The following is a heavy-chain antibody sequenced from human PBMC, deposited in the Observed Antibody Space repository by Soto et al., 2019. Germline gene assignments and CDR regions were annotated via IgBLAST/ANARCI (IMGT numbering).Heavy chain of an antibody. D-gene: IGHD6-19*01. CDR3: VRGEPVAGTPWFDP. CDR2: ISSDGSNK. Sequence: QVQLVESGGGVVQPGRSLRLSCAASGFIFSFYAIQWVRQAPGKGLERVALISSDGSNKYYADSVEGRFTISRDNSKNTLYLQMNRLRPEDTAVYYCVRGEPVAGTPWFDPWGRGTLVTVSS. J-gene: IGHJ5*02. V-gene: IGHV3-30-3*01. CDR1: GFIFSFYA.